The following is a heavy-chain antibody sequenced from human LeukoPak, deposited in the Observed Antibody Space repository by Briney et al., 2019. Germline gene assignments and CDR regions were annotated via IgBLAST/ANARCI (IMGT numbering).Heavy chain of an antibody. D-gene: IGHD4-23*01. CDR2: IYTSGST. CDR1: GGSISSGGYY. V-gene: IGHV4-61*02. Sequence: SETLSLTCTVSGGSISSGGYYWSWIRQPAGKGLEWIGRIYTSGSTNYNPSLKSRVTISVDTSKNQFSLKLSSVTAADTAVYYCAREVVTGHYYYYYGMDVWGQGTTVTVSS. CDR3: AREVVTGHYYYYYGMDV. J-gene: IGHJ6*02.